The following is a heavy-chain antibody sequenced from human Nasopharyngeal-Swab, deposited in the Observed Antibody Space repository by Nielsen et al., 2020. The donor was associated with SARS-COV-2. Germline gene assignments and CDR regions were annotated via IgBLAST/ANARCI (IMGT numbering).Heavy chain of an antibody. CDR2: INHSGST. J-gene: IGHJ4*02. V-gene: IGHV4-34*01. D-gene: IGHD6-13*01. CDR3: ATTLIAAGGNHFDY. CDR1: GGSFSGYY. Sequence: SETLSLTCAVYGGSFSGYYWSWIRQPPGKGLEWIGEINHSGSTNYNPSLKSRVTISVDTSKNQFSLQLNSVTPEDTAVYYCATTLIAAGGNHFDYWDQGTLVTVSS.